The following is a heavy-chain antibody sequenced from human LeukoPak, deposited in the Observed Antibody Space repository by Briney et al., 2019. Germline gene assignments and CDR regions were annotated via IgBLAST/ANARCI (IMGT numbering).Heavy chain of an antibody. J-gene: IGHJ4*02. D-gene: IGHD3-16*01. CDR3: ARGLRGRSY. CDR1: GGSISSSSYY. V-gene: IGHV4-39*01. Sequence: SETLSLTCTVSGGSISSSSYYWGWIRQPPGKGLEWIGSIYYSGSTYYNPSLKSRVTISVDTSKNQFSLKLSSVTAADTAVYYCARGLRGRSYWGQGTLVTVSS. CDR2: IYYSGST.